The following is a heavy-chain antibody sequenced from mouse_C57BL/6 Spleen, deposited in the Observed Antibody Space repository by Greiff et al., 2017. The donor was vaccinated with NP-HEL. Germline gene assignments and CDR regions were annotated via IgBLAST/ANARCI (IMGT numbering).Heavy chain of an antibody. Sequence: QVQLQQPGAELVKPGASVKLSCKASGYTFTSYWMHWVKQRPGRGLEWIGRIDPNSGGTKYNEKFKSKATLTVDKPSSTAYMQLSSLTSEVAAVYYCARSEYYGNYAMDYWGQGTSVTVSS. D-gene: IGHD1-1*01. V-gene: IGHV1-72*01. J-gene: IGHJ4*01. CDR2: IDPNSGGT. CDR3: ARSEYYGNYAMDY. CDR1: GYTFTSYW.